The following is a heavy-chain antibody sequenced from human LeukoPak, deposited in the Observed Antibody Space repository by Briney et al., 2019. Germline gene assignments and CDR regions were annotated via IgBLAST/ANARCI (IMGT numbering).Heavy chain of an antibody. CDR3: ACGVTSSLSDY. CDR2: IYYSGST. Sequence: SETLSLTCTVSGGSISSVDYHWSWIRQPPGKGLEWIGYIYYSGSTYYNPSLKSRVTISVDTSKNQFSLKLSSVTAADMAVYYCACGVTSSLSDYWGQGTLVTVSS. D-gene: IGHD3-10*01. V-gene: IGHV4-30-4*08. CDR1: GGSISSVDYH. J-gene: IGHJ4*02.